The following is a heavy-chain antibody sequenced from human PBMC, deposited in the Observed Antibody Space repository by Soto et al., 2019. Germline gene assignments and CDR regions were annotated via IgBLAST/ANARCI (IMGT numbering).Heavy chain of an antibody. V-gene: IGHV1-46*01. CDR1: GYTFTSYY. D-gene: IGHD6-13*01. J-gene: IGHJ5*02. CDR2: INPSGGST. Sequence: ASVKVSCKASGYTFTSYYMHWVLQAPGQGLEWMGIINPSGGSTSYAQKFQGRVTMTRDTSTSTVYMELSSLRSEDTAVYYCARAAACTRNSLDPEWLDLCGQGPPAIV. CDR3: ARAAACTRNSLDPEWLDL.